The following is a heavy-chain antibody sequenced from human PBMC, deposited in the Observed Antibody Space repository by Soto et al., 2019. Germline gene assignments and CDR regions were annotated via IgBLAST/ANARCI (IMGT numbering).Heavy chain of an antibody. Sequence: QVQLVESGGGVVQPGRSLRLSCAASGFTFSSYAMHWVRQAPGKGLEWVAVISYDGSNKYYADSVKGRFTISRDNSKNTLYLQMNSLRAEDTAVYYCARESSLVGYYYGMDVWGQGTTVTVPS. V-gene: IGHV3-30-3*01. CDR3: ARESSLVGYYYGMDV. CDR1: GFTFSSYA. CDR2: ISYDGSNK. J-gene: IGHJ6*02. D-gene: IGHD6-6*01.